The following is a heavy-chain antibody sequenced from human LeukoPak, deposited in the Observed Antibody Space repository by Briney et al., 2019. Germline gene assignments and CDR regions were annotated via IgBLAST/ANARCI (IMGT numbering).Heavy chain of an antibody. J-gene: IGHJ4*02. D-gene: IGHD3-3*01. CDR1: GYTFTSYD. CDR2: MNPNSGNA. CDR3: ARGSTSVLRFLEWLFDY. Sequence: ASVKVSCKASGYTFTSYDINWVRQATGQGLEWMGWMNPNSGNAGYAQEFQGRVTITRNTSISTAYMELSSLRSEDKAMYYCARGSTSVLRFLEWLFDYWGQGTLVTVSS. V-gene: IGHV1-8*03.